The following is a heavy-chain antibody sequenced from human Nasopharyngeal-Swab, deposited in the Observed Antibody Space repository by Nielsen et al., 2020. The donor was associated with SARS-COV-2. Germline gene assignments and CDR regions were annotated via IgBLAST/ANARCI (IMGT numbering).Heavy chain of an antibody. D-gene: IGHD3-22*01. V-gene: IGHV1-3*01. CDR2: INAGNGNT. CDR3: ARGRVGYDSSGYYYNLDY. J-gene: IGHJ4*02. CDR1: GYTFTGYY. Sequence: ASVKVSCKASGYTFTGYYMHWVRQAPGQRLEWMGWINAGNGNTKYSQKFQGRVTITRDTSASTAYMELSSLRSEDTAVYYCARGRVGYDSSGYYYNLDYWGQGTLVTVSS.